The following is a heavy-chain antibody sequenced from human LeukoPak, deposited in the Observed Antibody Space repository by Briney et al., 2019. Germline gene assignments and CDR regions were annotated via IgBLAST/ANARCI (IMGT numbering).Heavy chain of an antibody. J-gene: IGHJ4*02. V-gene: IGHV3-23*01. CDR1: GFTFSSYT. D-gene: IGHD3-10*01. CDR3: AKDVWFGESPTPYYFDY. Sequence: GGSLRLSCAASGFTFSSYTMSWVRQTPGKGLEWVSAISGSVGSTYYADSVKGRLTISRDNSKNTLYLQMNSLRDEDTAVYYCAKDVWFGESPTPYYFDYWGQGTLVTVSS. CDR2: ISGSVGST.